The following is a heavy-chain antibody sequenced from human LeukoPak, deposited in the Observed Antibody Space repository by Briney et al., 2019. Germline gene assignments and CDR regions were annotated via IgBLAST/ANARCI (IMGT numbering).Heavy chain of an antibody. D-gene: IGHD4-17*01. Sequence: EASVKVSCKVSGYTLTELSMHRVRQAPGKGLEWMGGFDPEDGETIYAQKFQGRVTMTEDTSTDTAYMELSSLRSEDTAVYYCATGGADYGDYEDAFDIWGQGTMVTVSS. CDR3: ATGGADYGDYEDAFDI. J-gene: IGHJ3*02. CDR2: FDPEDGET. CDR1: GYTLTELS. V-gene: IGHV1-24*01.